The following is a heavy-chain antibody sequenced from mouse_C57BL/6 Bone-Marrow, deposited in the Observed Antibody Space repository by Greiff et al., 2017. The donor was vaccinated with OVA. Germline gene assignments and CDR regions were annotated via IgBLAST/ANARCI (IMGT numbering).Heavy chain of an antibody. J-gene: IGHJ2*01. V-gene: IGHV1-42*01. CDR1: GYSFTGYY. Sequence: EVQLQQSGPELVKPGASVKISCKASGYSFTGYYMNWVKQSPEKSLEWIGEINPSTGGTTYNQKFQAKATLTVDKSSSTAYMQLKSLTSEDSAVYYCASTGWYYYFDYWGQGTTLTVSS. D-gene: IGHD2-1*01. CDR2: INPSTGGT. CDR3: ASTGWYYYFDY.